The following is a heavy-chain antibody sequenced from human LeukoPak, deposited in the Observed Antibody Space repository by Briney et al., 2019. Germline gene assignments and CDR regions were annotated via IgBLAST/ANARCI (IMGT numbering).Heavy chain of an antibody. CDR1: GYTFTSYG. CDR3: ARDSDIVVVPGPGH. J-gene: IGHJ4*02. Sequence: ASVKVSCKASGYTFTSYGISWVRQAPGQGLEWMGWISAYNGNTNYAQKLQGRVTMTTDTSTSTAYMELRSLRSDDTAVYYCARDSDIVVVPGPGHWGQGTLVTVSS. D-gene: IGHD2-2*01. CDR2: ISAYNGNT. V-gene: IGHV1-18*01.